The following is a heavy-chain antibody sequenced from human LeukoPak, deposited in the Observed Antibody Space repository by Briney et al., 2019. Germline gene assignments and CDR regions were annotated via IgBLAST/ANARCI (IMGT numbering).Heavy chain of an antibody. CDR2: IIPIFGTP. V-gene: IGHV1-69*13. CDR3: ARGGLRVFGVVTKAHDALDI. Sequence: VASVKVSCKASGGTFSSYGISWVRQAPGQGLEWMGGIIPIFGTPNYAQKFQGRVTITADESTSTAYMELSSLRSEDTAVYYCARGGLRVFGVVTKAHDALDIWGQGTMVTVSS. D-gene: IGHD3-3*01. CDR1: GGTFSSYG. J-gene: IGHJ3*02.